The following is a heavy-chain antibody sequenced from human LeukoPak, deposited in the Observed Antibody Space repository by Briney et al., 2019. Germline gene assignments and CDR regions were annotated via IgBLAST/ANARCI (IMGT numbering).Heavy chain of an antibody. Sequence: PGGSLRLSCAASGFTFSSYAMSWVRQAPGKGLEWVSAISGSGGSTYYADSVKGRFTISRDNSKNTIYLEMNTLRAEDTALYYCARDPFRSEPDVFDIWGQGTMVTVSS. CDR2: ISGSGGST. CDR3: ARDPFRSEPDVFDI. V-gene: IGHV3-23*01. D-gene: IGHD6-19*01. J-gene: IGHJ3*02. CDR1: GFTFSSYA.